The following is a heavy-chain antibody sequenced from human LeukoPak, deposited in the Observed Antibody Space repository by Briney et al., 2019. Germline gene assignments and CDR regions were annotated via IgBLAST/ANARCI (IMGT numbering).Heavy chain of an antibody. V-gene: IGHV4-39*01. J-gene: IGHJ4*02. CDR2: ISKSGNA. CDR1: GGSISSTTYY. Sequence: SETLSLTCTVSGGSISSTTYYWGFVRQPPGRGLEWIASISKSGNAYYNPSLKSRVTISTDTSKNQFSLKLTSVTVADTAVYYCASWGGREVEYWGQGTLLTVSS. D-gene: IGHD3-16*01. CDR3: ASWGGREVEY.